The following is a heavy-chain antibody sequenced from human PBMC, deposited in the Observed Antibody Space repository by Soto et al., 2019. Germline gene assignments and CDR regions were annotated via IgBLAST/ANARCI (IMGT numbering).Heavy chain of an antibody. J-gene: IGHJ4*02. CDR1: GGSTNNSNHY. D-gene: IGHD6-19*01. V-gene: IGHV4-39*01. CDR3: AKRSDSSGWSFDY. Sequence: QLQLQESGPGLVKPSETLSLTCTVTGGSTNNSNHYWAWIRQSPGKGLEWIGSIHYSGGTNYNPSLKSRVTISVDTSKIQFSLTLSSVTDADTAVYFCAKRSDSSGWSFDYWGQGTLVTVSS. CDR2: IHYSGGT.